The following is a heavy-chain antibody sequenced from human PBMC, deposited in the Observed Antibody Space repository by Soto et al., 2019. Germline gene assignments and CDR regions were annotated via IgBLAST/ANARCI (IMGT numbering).Heavy chain of an antibody. Sequence: EVQLLESGGGLVQPGGSLRLSCVASGLTFSVSAMTWVRQAPGKGLEWVSTTGLSGRTTDYGDSVKGRFTVSRDNSKNPLDLQMSSLRAEDTAVYYCAAVHNTSRSFNFWGRGTLVTVSS. V-gene: IGHV3-23*01. D-gene: IGHD1-20*01. CDR3: AAVHNTSRSFNF. CDR1: GLTFSVSA. CDR2: TGLSGRTT. J-gene: IGHJ4*02.